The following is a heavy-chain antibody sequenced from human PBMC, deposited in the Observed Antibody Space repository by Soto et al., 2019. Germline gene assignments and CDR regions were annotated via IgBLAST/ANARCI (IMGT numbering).Heavy chain of an antibody. D-gene: IGHD3-9*01. CDR3: ASKYYDILGGFDY. V-gene: IGHV4-4*02. J-gene: IGHJ4*02. Sequence: SETLSLTCAVSDGSISSSNWWSWVRQPPGKGLEWIGEIYHSGSTNYNPSLKSRVTISVDKSKNQFYLKLSSVTAADTAVYYCASKYYDILGGFDYWGQGTMVTV. CDR1: DGSISSSNW. CDR2: IYHSGST.